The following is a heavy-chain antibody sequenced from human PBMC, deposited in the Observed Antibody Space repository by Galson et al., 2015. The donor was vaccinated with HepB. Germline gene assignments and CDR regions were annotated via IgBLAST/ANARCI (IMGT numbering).Heavy chain of an antibody. Sequence: SLRLSCAASGFTFSSYWMHWVRQAPGKGLVWVSRINSDGSSTSYADSVKGRFTISRDNAKNTLYLQMNSLRAEDTAVYYCATVPLTPSYGNVDYWGQGTLVTVSS. CDR1: GFTFSSYW. V-gene: IGHV3-74*01. CDR2: INSDGSST. J-gene: IGHJ4*02. D-gene: IGHD1-1*01. CDR3: ATVPLTPSYGNVDY.